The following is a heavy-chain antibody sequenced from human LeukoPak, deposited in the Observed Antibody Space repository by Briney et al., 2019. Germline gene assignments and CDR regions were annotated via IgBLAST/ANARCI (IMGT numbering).Heavy chain of an antibody. D-gene: IGHD3-22*01. J-gene: IGHJ4*02. V-gene: IGHV3-21*01. Sequence: GGSLRLSCAASGFTFSTYSMNWVRQAPGKGLEWVSSISSSNNYIYYADSVKGRFTISRDNAKKSLYLQMNSLRAEDTAVYYCARGYYDSSGYYSPIDYWGQGTLVTVSS. CDR3: ARGYYDSSGYYSPIDY. CDR2: ISSSNNYI. CDR1: GFTFSTYS.